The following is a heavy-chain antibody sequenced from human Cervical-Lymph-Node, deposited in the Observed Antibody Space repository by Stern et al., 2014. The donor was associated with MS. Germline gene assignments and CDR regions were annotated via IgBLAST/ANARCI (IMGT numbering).Heavy chain of an antibody. V-gene: IGHV3-33*01. J-gene: IGHJ4*02. CDR2: AWYDGSTA. CDR1: GFTFSSYG. Sequence: VQLVESGGGVVQPGTSLRLSCAASGFTFSSYGMHWVRQAPGKGLEWVALAWYDGSTAYYTNSVKGRFTISRDNSKNTLPLQMNSLTAEDTAVYYCARGHIPYAYNYLFDYWGQGTLVTVSS. CDR3: ARGHIPYAYNYLFDY. D-gene: IGHD5-24*01.